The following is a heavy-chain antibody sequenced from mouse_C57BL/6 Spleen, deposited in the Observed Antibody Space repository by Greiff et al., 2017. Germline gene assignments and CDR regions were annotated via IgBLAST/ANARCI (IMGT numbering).Heavy chain of an antibody. CDR3: ALYYGSPAWFAY. D-gene: IGHD1-1*01. V-gene: IGHV5-17*01. J-gene: IGHJ3*01. CDR1: GFTFSDYG. Sequence: EVKLVESGGGLVKPGGSLKLSCAASGFTFSDYGMHWVRQAPEKGLEWVAYISSGSSTIYYADTVKGRFTISRDNAKNTLFLQMTSLRSEDTAVXYGALYYGSPAWFAYWGQGTLVTVSA. CDR2: ISSGSSTI.